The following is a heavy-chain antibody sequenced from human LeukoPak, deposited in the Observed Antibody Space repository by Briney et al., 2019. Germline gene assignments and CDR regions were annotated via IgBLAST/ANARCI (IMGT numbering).Heavy chain of an antibody. V-gene: IGHV3-7*01. CDR2: MKDDGNEI. Sequence: AGGSLRLSCTASGFTFKNYRMTWVRQAPGKGLEWVASMKDDGNEIQYVDSVKGRFTISRDNAKNSLYLQMNNLRAEDTAVYYCARNRATSDYWGQGTLVAVSS. CDR3: ARNRATSDY. CDR1: GFTFKNYR. J-gene: IGHJ4*02. D-gene: IGHD1-26*01.